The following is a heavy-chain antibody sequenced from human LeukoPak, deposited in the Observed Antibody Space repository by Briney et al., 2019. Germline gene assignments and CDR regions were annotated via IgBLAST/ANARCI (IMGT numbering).Heavy chain of an antibody. CDR1: GGSISSSNYY. V-gene: IGHV4-39*07. J-gene: IGHJ2*01. D-gene: IGHD3-22*01. CDR2: IYYSGST. CDR3: AKYYDSSGSNHWYFDL. Sequence: SETLSLTCTVSGGSISSSNYYWGWIRQPPGKGLEWIGSIYYSGSTYDNPSLKSRVTISVDTSKNQFSLKLSSVTAADTAVYYCAKYYDSSGSNHWYFDLWGRGTLVTVSS.